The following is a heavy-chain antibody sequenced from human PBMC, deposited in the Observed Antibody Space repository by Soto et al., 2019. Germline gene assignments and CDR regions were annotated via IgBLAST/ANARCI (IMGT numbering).Heavy chain of an antibody. CDR2: IYYSGST. J-gene: IGHJ6*02. D-gene: IGHD2-2*03. CDR3: ANGYCSSTSCSGVERDYYYYYGMDV. CDR1: GGSVSSGSYY. V-gene: IGHV4-61*01. Sequence: SETLSLTCTVSGGSVSSGSYYWSWIRQPPGKGLEWIGYIYYSGSTNYNPSLKSRVTISVYTSKNQFSLKLSAVTAADTAVYYCANGYCSSTSCSGVERDYYYYYGMDVWGQGTRVTFSS.